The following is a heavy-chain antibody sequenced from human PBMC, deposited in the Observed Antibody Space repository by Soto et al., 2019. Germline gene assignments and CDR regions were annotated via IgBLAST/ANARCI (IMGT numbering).Heavy chain of an antibody. CDR2: ISANNGDT. Sequence: QVQLVQSGAEVKKPGASLKVSCKASGYTFTSHGISWVRQAPGQGLEWVGWISANNGDTNYAQKVKGRGTVTTDKSTSTGYMELGSLISEGTDVYYWERMVRGSNIDYYHYMDVWGKWSTVTV. CDR1: GYTFTSHG. D-gene: IGHD3-10*01. V-gene: IGHV1-18*01. CDR3: ERMVRGSNIDYYHYMDV. J-gene: IGHJ6*03.